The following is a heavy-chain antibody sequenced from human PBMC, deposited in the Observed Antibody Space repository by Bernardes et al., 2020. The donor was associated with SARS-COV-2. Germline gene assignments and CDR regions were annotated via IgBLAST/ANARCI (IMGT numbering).Heavy chain of an antibody. V-gene: IGHV3-7*03. D-gene: IGHD6-13*01. J-gene: IGHJ6*02. CDR2: IKLDGSEK. CDR1: GFSFKTFW. CDR3: AREYYSSTWYPIPYYYGMDV. Sequence: GGSLRLSCAASGFSFKTFWMSWVRQAPGKGLEWVANIKLDGSEKYYVDSVKGRFTISRDNAKNSLYLQMSSLRAEDTAVYYCAREYYSSTWYPIPYYYGMDVWGQGTTVTVSS.